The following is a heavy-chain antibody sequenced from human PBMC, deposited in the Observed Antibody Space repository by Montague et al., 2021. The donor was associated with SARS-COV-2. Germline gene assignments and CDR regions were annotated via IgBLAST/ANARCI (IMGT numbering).Heavy chain of an antibody. V-gene: IGHV4-34*01. CDR1: GGSFSGYY. D-gene: IGHD2-2*01. Sequence: SETLSLTCAVYGGSFSGYYWSWIRQPPGKGLEWIGEINHSGSTNYNPSLKSRVTISVGTSKNQFSLKLSSVTAADTAVYYCTREGYQVLWSDYYYYGMDVWGQGNPVTVPS. CDR2: INHSGST. CDR3: TREGYQVLWSDYYYYGMDV. J-gene: IGHJ6*02.